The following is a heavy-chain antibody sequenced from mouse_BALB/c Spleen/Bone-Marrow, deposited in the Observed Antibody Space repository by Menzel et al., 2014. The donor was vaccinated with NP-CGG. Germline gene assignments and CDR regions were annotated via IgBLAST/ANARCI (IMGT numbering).Heavy chain of an antibody. V-gene: IGHV1S29*02. D-gene: IGHD1-1*02. CDR1: GYSFTGYY. J-gene: IGHJ1*01. Sequence: VQLQQSGPDLVKPGASVKISCKASGYSFTGYYMHWVKQSHGKSLEWIGYIYPYNGGTGYNQKFKSKATLTVDNSSSTAYMELRSLTSEDSAVYYCARELSWYFDVWGAGTTVTVSS. CDR3: ARELSWYFDV. CDR2: IYPYNGGT.